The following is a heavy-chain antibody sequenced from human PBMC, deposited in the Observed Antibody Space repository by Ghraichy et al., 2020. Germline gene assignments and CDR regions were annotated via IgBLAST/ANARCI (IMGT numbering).Heavy chain of an antibody. J-gene: IGHJ4*02. Sequence: LSLTCAASGFTFSSYAMSWVRQAPGKGLEWVSGISGSGAGTDYADSVKGRFTISRDNSKNTLYLQMNSLRAEDTAVYYCAKDQGYSYNYGNYWGRGTLVTVSS. CDR2: ISGSGAGT. CDR1: GFTFSSYA. D-gene: IGHD5-18*01. CDR3: AKDQGYSYNYGNY. V-gene: IGHV3-23*01.